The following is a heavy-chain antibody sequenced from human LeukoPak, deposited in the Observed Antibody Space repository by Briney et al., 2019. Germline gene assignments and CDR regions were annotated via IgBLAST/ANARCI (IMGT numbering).Heavy chain of an antibody. D-gene: IGHD1-1*01. Sequence: GSLRLPCSASGFTFSSYAMHWVRQAPGKGLEYVSAISSNGGSTYYADSVKGRFTISRDNSKNTLYLQMSSLRAEDTAVYYCVKDRRKTGTTFDYWGQGTLVTVSS. CDR2: ISSNGGST. CDR3: VKDRRKTGTTFDY. J-gene: IGHJ4*02. CDR1: GFTFSSYA. V-gene: IGHV3-64D*09.